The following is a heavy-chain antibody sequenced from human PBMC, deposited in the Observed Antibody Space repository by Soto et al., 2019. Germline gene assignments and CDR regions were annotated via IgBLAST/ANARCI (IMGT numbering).Heavy chain of an antibody. J-gene: IGHJ6*02. D-gene: IGHD3-3*01. CDR1: GYSFTSYW. V-gene: IGHV5-51*01. Sequence: PGESLKISCKGSGYSFTSYWIGWVRQMPGKGLEWMGIIYPGDSDTRYSPSFQGQVTISADKSISTAYLQWSSLKASDTAMYYCARARLESGSWSHYYYYGMDVWGQGTTVTGLL. CDR2: IYPGDSDT. CDR3: ARARLESGSWSHYYYYGMDV.